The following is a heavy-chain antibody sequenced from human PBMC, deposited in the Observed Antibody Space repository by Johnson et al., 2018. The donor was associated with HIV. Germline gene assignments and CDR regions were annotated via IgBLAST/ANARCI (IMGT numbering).Heavy chain of an antibody. Sequence: VQLVESGGGVVQPGTSLRLSCAASGFTFSSYGIHWVRQAPGKGLEWVAVIGYDGSNKYYADSVKGRFTISRDNSKNTLYLQMNSLRAEDTAVYYCGGSYYYDSSGYYARNAFDIWGQGTMVTVSS. CDR1: GFTFSSYG. V-gene: IGHV3-30*03. CDR2: IGYDGSNK. J-gene: IGHJ3*02. D-gene: IGHD3-22*01. CDR3: GGSYYYDSSGYYARNAFDI.